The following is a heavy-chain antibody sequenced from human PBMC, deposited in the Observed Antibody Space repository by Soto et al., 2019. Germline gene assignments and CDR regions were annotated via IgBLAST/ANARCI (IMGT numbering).Heavy chain of an antibody. CDR1: GGSISSSGFH. V-gene: IGHV4-39*01. CDR2: ISYSGTT. D-gene: IGHD1-26*01. Sequence: QLQLQESGPGLVKPSETLSLTCTVSGGSISSSGFHGGWIRQPPGKGLEWIGSISYSGTTYSNPSVNSRVTISIDTSKNQFSLKLSSVTAADTAVYYCARHSSPYSYSDWFDPWGQGSLVTVSS. CDR3: ARHSSPYSYSDWFDP. J-gene: IGHJ5*02.